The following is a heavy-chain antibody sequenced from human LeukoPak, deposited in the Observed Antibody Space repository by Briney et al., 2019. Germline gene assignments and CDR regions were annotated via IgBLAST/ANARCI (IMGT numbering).Heavy chain of an antibody. V-gene: IGHV3-23*01. J-gene: IGHJ4*02. CDR3: AKAPVTTCSGAYCYPFDY. CDR1: GFTLSSYA. Sequence: GGSLRLSCAASGFTLSSYAMSWVRQAPGKGLECVSAISVSGNTYHADSVKGRFTISRDSSKNTLYLQMNRLRAEDAAVYYCAKAPVTTCSGAYCYPFDYWGQGTLVTVSS. D-gene: IGHD2-21*01. CDR2: ISVSGNT.